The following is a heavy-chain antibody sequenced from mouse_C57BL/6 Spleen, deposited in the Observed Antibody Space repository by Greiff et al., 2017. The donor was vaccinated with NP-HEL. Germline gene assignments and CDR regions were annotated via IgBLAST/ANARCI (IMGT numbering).Heavy chain of an antibody. CDR2: INPSTGGT. J-gene: IGHJ2*01. Sequence: EVQVVESGPELVKPGASVKISCKASGYSFTGYYMNWVKQSPEKSLEWIGEINPSTGGTTYNQKFKAKATLTVDKSSSTAYMQLKSLTSEDSAVYYCARGYGSSYDYFDYWGQGTTLTVSS. D-gene: IGHD1-1*01. CDR1: GYSFTGYY. V-gene: IGHV1-42*01. CDR3: ARGYGSSYDYFDY.